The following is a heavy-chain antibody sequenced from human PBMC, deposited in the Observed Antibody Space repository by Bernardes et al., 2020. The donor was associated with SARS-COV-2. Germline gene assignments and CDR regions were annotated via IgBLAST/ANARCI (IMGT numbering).Heavy chain of an antibody. J-gene: IGHJ2*01. Sequence: GGSLRLSCAASGFAFNTYGMHWVRQAPGKGLESVAIIWYDGSNEYYGDSVMGRFAISRDDSKNTVYLQMHDLRDEDTAVYYCARSANNEYYYDGYFHFDLWGRGTLVTVSS. CDR2: IWYDGSNE. CDR1: GFAFNTYG. V-gene: IGHV3-33*01. D-gene: IGHD3-10*01. CDR3: ARSANNEYYYDGYFHFDL.